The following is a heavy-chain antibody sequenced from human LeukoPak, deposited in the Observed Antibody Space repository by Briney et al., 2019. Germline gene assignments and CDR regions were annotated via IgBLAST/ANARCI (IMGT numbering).Heavy chain of an antibody. CDR2: INTNTGNP. Sequence: ASVKVSCKASGYTFTSYAINWVRQAPGQGLEWMGWINTNTGNPTYAQGFTGRFVFSLDTSVSTAYLQINSLKAEDTAVYYCASLGIGFYFDFWGQGTLVTVSS. J-gene: IGHJ4*02. CDR1: GYTFTSYA. D-gene: IGHD1-14*01. CDR3: ASLGIGFYFDF. V-gene: IGHV7-4-1*02.